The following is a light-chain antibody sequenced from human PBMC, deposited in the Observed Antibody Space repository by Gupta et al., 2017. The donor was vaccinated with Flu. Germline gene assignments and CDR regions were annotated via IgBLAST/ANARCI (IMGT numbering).Light chain of an antibody. CDR3: SSFTSDNTRV. V-gene: IGLV2-14*01. Sequence: QSALTPPASVSGSPGQSITLSCPGTSSDVGGYNYVSWYQQHPSKAPKLMIYEVSNRPSGVSNRFSGSKSGNTASLTISGLQAEDEADYYCSSFTSDNTRVFGTGTKVTVL. CDR1: SSDVGGYNY. J-gene: IGLJ1*01. CDR2: EVS.